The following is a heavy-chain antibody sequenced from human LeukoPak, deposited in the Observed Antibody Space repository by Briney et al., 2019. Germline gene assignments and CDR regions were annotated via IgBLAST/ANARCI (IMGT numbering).Heavy chain of an antibody. CDR1: GFPFSSFG. CDR2: IRYDGNIK. CDR3: AKGGFDSSGSYSHEY. V-gene: IGHV3-30*02. Sequence: PGGSLRLSCAASGFPFSSFGIHWVRQAPGKGLEWVAFIRYDGNIKYYADSVKGRFTISRDNSKNTLFLQMNSLRAEDTAVYYCAKGGFDSSGSYSHEYWGQGTLVTVSS. D-gene: IGHD3-22*01. J-gene: IGHJ4*02.